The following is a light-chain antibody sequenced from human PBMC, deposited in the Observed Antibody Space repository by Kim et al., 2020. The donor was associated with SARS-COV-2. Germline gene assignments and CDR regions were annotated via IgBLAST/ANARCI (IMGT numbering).Light chain of an antibody. J-gene: IGLJ2*01. V-gene: IGLV3-1*01. CDR3: QAWDSSTVV. CDR2: QDS. CDR1: KLADKY. Sequence: VAPDQTASCTWSGDKLADKYACWYQQKPGQSPVLVIYQDSQRPSGIPERFSGSNSGNTATLTISGTQAMDEADYYCQAWDSSTVVFGGGTQLTVL.